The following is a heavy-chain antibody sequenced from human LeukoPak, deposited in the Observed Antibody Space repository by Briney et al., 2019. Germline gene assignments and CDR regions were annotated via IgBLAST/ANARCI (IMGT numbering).Heavy chain of an antibody. CDR3: AKISVYDSGEGY. V-gene: IGHV3-48*01. J-gene: IGHJ4*02. CDR1: GFTFSSYS. CDR2: ISSSSSTI. Sequence: AGGSLRLSCAASGFTFSSYSMNWVRQAPGKGLEWVSYISSSSSTIYYADSVKGRFTISRDDSKNTLYLQMNTLRAEDTAMYYCAKISVYDSGEGYWGRGTLVTVSS. D-gene: IGHD3-10*01.